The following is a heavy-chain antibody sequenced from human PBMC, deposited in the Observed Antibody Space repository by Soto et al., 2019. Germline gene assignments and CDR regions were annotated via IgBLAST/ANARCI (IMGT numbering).Heavy chain of an antibody. CDR1: GYTFTSYG. V-gene: IGHV1-18*01. J-gene: IGHJ4*02. CDR3: ARDARAPDRSDH. CDR2: INAYNANT. Sequence: ASVKVSCKASGYTFTSYGVSCVRQAPGQGLEWMGWINAYNANTNYAQKFQGRVTMTTDTSTNTAYMELRRLRSDDTAVYYCARDARAPDRSDHWGQGTLVTVSS.